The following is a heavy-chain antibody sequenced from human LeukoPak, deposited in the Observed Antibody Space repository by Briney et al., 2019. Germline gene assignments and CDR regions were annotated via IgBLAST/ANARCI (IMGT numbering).Heavy chain of an antibody. CDR3: ATEYCSSTSCYQPPRYYGMDV. CDR2: ISGSGGST. CDR1: GFTFSSYA. Sequence: GGSLRLSCAASGFTFSSYAMSWVRQAPGKRLEWVSAISGSGGSTYYADSVKGRFTISRDNSKNTLYLQMNSLRAEDTAVYYCATEYCSSTSCYQPPRYYGMDVWGQGTTVTVSS. J-gene: IGHJ6*02. D-gene: IGHD2-2*01. V-gene: IGHV3-23*01.